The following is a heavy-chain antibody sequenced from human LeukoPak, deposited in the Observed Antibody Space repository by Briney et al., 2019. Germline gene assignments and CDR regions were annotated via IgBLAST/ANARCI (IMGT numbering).Heavy chain of an antibody. CDR3: ARGRGYDFWSGYYDWFDP. J-gene: IGHJ5*02. CDR1: AYTFTSYD. V-gene: IGHV1-8*01. D-gene: IGHD3-3*01. CDR2: MNPNSGNT. Sequence: ASVKVSSIASAYTFTSYDIDWVRQATGHGLEWMGWMNPNSGNTGYAQKFQGRVTMTRNTSISTAYMELSSLRSEDTAVYYCARGRGYDFWSGYYDWFDPWGQGTLVTVSS.